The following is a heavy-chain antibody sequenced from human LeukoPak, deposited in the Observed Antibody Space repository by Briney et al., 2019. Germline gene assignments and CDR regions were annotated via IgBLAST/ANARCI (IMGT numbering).Heavy chain of an antibody. Sequence: PSETLSLTCTVSGGSISGYYWSWIRQPAGKGLEWIGRIYTSGTTNYNPSLKSRVTMSVDTPKNQFSLELDSVTTANTAVDYCARDQSWGWGYLYFDLWGRDTLVTVSS. CDR1: GGSISGYY. J-gene: IGHJ2*01. CDR2: IYTSGTT. V-gene: IGHV4-4*07. CDR3: ARDQSWGWGYLYFDL. D-gene: IGHD7-27*01.